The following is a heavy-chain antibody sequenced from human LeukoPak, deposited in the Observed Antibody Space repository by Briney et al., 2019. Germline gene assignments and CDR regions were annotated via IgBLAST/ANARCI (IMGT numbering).Heavy chain of an antibody. V-gene: IGHV3-33*01. D-gene: IGHD3-10*01. CDR1: GFSFSSYG. CDR3: ARSPSDGSSSYYFDY. Sequence: GRSLRLSCAASGFSFSSYGMHWVRQAPGKGLEWVAVVWDDGSNKYYADSVKGRFTISRDNSKNTLYLQMNSLRAEDTAVYYCARSPSDGSSSYYFDYWGQGTLVIVSS. J-gene: IGHJ4*02. CDR2: VWDDGSNK.